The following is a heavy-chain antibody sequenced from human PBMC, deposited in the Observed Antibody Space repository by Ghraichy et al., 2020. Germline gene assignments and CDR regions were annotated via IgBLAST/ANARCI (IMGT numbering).Heavy chain of an antibody. Sequence: ASVKVSCQASGYSFTTYYMHWVRQAPGQGLEWMGIINPNGGGTTYAQRFKGRVTVTRETSTSTVYMELSSLTSEDTAVYYCARGSSGWYSLQHWGQGTLVTVSS. V-gene: IGHV1-46*01. J-gene: IGHJ1*01. D-gene: IGHD6-19*01. CDR3: ARGSSGWYSLQH. CDR1: GYSFTTYY. CDR2: INPNGGGT.